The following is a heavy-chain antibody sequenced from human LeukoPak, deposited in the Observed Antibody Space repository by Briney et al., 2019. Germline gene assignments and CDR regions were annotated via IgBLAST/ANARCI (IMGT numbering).Heavy chain of an antibody. V-gene: IGHV3-21*01. J-gene: IGHJ6*02. CDR1: GFTFSSYS. CDR2: ISSSSSYI. CDR3: ARDFASPYCGGDCSGDYYGMDF. D-gene: IGHD2-21*02. Sequence: GGSLRLSCAASGFTFSSYSMNWVRQAPGKGLEWVSSISSSSSYIYYADSVKGRFTISRDNAKNSLYLQMNSLRAEDTAVYYCARDFASPYCGGDCSGDYYGMDFWGQGTTVTVSS.